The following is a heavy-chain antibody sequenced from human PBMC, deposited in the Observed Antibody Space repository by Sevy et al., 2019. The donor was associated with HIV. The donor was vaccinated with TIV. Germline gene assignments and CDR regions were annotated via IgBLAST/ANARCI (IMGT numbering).Heavy chain of an antibody. CDR3: ARLIYYGSGSYYPPDY. Sequence: GESLKISCKGSGYSFTSYWIGWVRQMPGKGLEWVGIIYPGDCDTRYSPFFQGQVTISADKSISTAYLQWSSLKASDTAMYYCARLIYYGSGSYYPPDYWGQGTLVTVSS. CDR2: IYPGDCDT. V-gene: IGHV5-51*01. CDR1: GYSFTSYW. J-gene: IGHJ4*02. D-gene: IGHD3-10*01.